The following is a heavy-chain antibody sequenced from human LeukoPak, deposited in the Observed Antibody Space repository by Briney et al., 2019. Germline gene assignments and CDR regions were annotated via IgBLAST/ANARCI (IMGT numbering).Heavy chain of an antibody. Sequence: PGRSLRLSCAASGFTFDDYAMHWVRQAPGKGLEWVTGISWNSGSIGYADSVKGRFTISRDNAKNTLYLQMNSLRAEDTAVYYCASFSEYVWGQGTTVTVSS. CDR2: ISWNSGSI. CDR1: GFTFDDYA. J-gene: IGHJ6*02. CDR3: ASFSEYV. V-gene: IGHV3-9*01. D-gene: IGHD1-14*01.